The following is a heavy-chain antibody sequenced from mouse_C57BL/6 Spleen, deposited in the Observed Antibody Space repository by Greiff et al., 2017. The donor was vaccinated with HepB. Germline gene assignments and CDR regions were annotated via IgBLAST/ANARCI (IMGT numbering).Heavy chain of an antibody. V-gene: IGHV1-59*01. Sequence: QVQLQQPGAELVRPGTSVKLSCKASGYTFTSYWMHWVKQRPGQGLEWIGVIDPSDSYTNYNQKFKGKATLTVDTSSSTAYMQLSSLTSEDSAVYYCARSLLPYYAMDYWGQGTSVTVSS. D-gene: IGHD2-1*01. CDR2: IDPSDSYT. CDR1: GYTFTSYW. CDR3: ARSLLPYYAMDY. J-gene: IGHJ4*01.